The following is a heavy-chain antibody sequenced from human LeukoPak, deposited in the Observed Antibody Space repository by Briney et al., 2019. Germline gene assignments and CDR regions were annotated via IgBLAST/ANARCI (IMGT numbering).Heavy chain of an antibody. CDR3: ARDSVRALGWFDP. V-gene: IGHV1-2*02. J-gene: IGHJ5*02. Sequence: ASVKVSCKASGYTFTGYYVHWVRQAPGQGLEWMGWINPNSGGTNYAQKFQGRVTMTRDTSISTAYMELSRLRSDDTAVYYCARDSVRALGWFDPWGQGTLVTVSS. D-gene: IGHD3-10*01. CDR2: INPNSGGT. CDR1: GYTFTGYY.